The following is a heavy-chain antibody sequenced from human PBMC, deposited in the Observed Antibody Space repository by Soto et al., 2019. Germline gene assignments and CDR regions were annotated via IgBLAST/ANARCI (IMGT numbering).Heavy chain of an antibody. CDR2: VSAYNGNT. Sequence: ASVKVSCKASCYTFSSHGISWVRQAPGQGLEWMGWVSAYNGNTDYSQNLQGRVTMTTHTSTSTAYMELRSLRSDDTAMYYCARDRGEHLGYYYYYGLDVWGQGTTVTVSS. CDR3: ARDRGEHLGYYYYYGLDV. J-gene: IGHJ6*02. V-gene: IGHV1-18*04. D-gene: IGHD3-10*01. CDR1: CYTFSSHG.